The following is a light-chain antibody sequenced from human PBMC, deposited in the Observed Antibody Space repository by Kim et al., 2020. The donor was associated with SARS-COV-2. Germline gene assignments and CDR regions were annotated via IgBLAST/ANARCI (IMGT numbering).Light chain of an antibody. CDR1: QGISTR. CDR2: AAS. J-gene: IGKJ4*01. V-gene: IGKV1-12*01. Sequence: DSVGDRVTMTCRESQGISTRLAWYQQKPGKSPKLLIYAASSLQSGVPSRFSGSGSDTDFTLTISSLQPEDFATYYCQQADSFPLTFGGGTKVDIK. CDR3: QQADSFPLT.